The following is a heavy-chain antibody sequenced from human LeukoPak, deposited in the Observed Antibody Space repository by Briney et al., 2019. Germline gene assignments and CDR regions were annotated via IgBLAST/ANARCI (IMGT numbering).Heavy chain of an antibody. D-gene: IGHD2-8*01. V-gene: IGHV3-7*01. Sequence: GGSLRLSCAASGFTFSRYWISWVRQAPGKGLEWVANIKQDGSEKYYVDSVKGRFTISRDNAKNSLYLQMNSPRGEDTAVYYCVRVSCTNGVCYGFDYWGQGTLVTVSS. CDR2: IKQDGSEK. J-gene: IGHJ4*02. CDR1: GFTFSRYW. CDR3: VRVSCTNGVCYGFDY.